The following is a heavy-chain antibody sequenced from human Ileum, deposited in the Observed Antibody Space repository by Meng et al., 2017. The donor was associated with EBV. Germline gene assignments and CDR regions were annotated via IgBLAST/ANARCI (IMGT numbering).Heavy chain of an antibody. J-gene: IGHJ4*02. CDR3: AKLAVSGSYHGADY. D-gene: IGHD1-26*01. Sequence: EVQLLESGGDLVKPGGSLRLACAASGVSLSSSVMYWVRQAPGKGLEWVSASSDGSTTYADSVKGRFTISRDNSMNTLYLQMNRLRVEDTAVYYCAKLAVSGSYHGADYWGQGTLVTVSS. CDR2: SSDGST. CDR1: GVSLSSSV. V-gene: IGHV3-23*01.